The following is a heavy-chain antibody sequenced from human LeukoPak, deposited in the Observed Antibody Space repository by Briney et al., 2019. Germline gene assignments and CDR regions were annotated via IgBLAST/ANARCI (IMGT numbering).Heavy chain of an antibody. CDR2: ISAYNGNT. CDR1: GYTFTSYG. V-gene: IGHV1-18*01. D-gene: IGHD1-26*01. Sequence: ASVKVSCKASGYTFTSYGISWVRQAPGQGLKWMGWISAYNGNTNYAQKLQGRVTMTTDTSTSTAYMELRSLRSDDTAVYYCARLGLYSGSYYDWYFDLWGRGTLVTVSS. J-gene: IGHJ2*01. CDR3: ARLGLYSGSYYDWYFDL.